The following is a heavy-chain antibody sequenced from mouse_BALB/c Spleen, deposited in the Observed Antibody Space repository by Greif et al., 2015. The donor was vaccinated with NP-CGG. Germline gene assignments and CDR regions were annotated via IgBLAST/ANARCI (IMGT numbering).Heavy chain of an antibody. CDR3: ARSEITTHY. D-gene: IGHD2-4*01. Sequence: QVQLKDSGAELAKPGASVKMSCKASGYTFTSYWMHWVKQRPGQGLEWIGYINPSTGYTEYNQKFKDKATSTADKSSSTAYMQLSSLTSEDSAVYYCARSEITTHYWGQGTTLTVSS. CDR2: INPSTGYT. V-gene: IGHV1-7*01. J-gene: IGHJ2*01. CDR1: GYTFTSYW.